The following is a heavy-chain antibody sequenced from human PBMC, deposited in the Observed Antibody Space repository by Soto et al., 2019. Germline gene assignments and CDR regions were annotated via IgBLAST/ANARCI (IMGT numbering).Heavy chain of an antibody. CDR2: IKSKTDGGTT. J-gene: IGHJ4*02. Sequence: GGSLRLSCAASGFTFSNAWMSWVRQAPGKGLEWVGRIKSKTDGGTTDYAAPVKGRFTISRDDSKNTLYLKMNSLKTEDTAVYYCTTPEYSSSWYPIDYWGQGTLVTVSS. V-gene: IGHV3-15*01. D-gene: IGHD6-13*01. CDR3: TTPEYSSSWYPIDY. CDR1: GFTFSNAW.